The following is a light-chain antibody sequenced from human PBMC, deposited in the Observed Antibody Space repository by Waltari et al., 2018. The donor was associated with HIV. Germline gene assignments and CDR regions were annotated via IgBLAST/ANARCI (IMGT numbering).Light chain of an antibody. CDR2: EVN. Sequence: QSALTQPASVSGSLGQSISISCSGSSSDLGLYNLVSWYQVSPGKAPKLITHEVNKRPSGVSDRFSGSKSGKTASLTISGLQTEDEADYYCCSYAGDSNYVFGTGTKVTVL. J-gene: IGLJ1*01. CDR3: CSYAGDSNYV. CDR1: SSDLGLYNL. V-gene: IGLV2-23*02.